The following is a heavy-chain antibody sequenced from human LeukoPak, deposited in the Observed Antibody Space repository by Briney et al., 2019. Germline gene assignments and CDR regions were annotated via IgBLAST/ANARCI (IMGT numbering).Heavy chain of an antibody. CDR3: ARELRGYSYGSVDY. J-gene: IGHJ4*02. D-gene: IGHD5-18*01. CDR2: INHSGST. Sequence: TSETLSLTCAVYGGSFSGYYWSWIRQPPGKGLEWIGEINHSGSTNYNPSLKSRVTISVDTCKNQFSLKLSFVAAADAAVYYCARELRGYSYGSVDYWGQGTLVTVSS. CDR1: GGSFSGYY. V-gene: IGHV4-34*01.